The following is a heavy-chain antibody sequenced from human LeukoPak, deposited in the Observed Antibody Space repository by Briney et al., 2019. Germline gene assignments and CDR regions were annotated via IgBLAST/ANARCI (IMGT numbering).Heavy chain of an antibody. CDR2: IRYDGSNK. D-gene: IGHD3-10*01. CDR3: AKFSAWFGEVYRFMDV. V-gene: IGHV3-30*02. CDR1: GFIFTDYG. Sequence: PGGSLRLSCAASGFIFTDYGMHWVRQAPGKGLEWVAFIRYDGSNKYYADSVKGRFTISRDNSKNTLYLQMNSLRAEDTAVYYCAKFSAWFGEVYRFMDVWGKGTTVTVSS. J-gene: IGHJ6*03.